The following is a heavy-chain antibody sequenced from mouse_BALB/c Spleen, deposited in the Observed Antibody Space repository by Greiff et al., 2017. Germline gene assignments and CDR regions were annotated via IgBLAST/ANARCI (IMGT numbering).Heavy chain of an antibody. CDR1: GYTFTSYW. CDR3: ARNWDDYAMDY. Sequence: QVHVKQSGAELARPGASVKLSCKASGYTFTSYWMQWVKQRPGQGLEWIGAIYPGDGDTRYTQKFKGKATLTADKSSSTAYMQLSSLASEDSAVYYCARNWDDYAMDYWGQGTSVTVSS. D-gene: IGHD4-1*01. J-gene: IGHJ4*01. V-gene: IGHV1-87*01. CDR2: IYPGDGDT.